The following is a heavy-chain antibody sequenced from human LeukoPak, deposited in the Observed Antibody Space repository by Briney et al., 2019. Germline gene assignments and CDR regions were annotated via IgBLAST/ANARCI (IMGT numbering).Heavy chain of an antibody. CDR2: ISSSSSYI. CDR1: GFTFSSYS. D-gene: IGHD3-22*01. CDR3: AREHDSSGYYYSWFDP. Sequence: GGSLRLSCAASGFTFSSYSMNWVRQAPGKGLEWVSSISSSSSYIYYADSVKGRFTISRDNSKNTLYLQMNSLRAEDTAVYYCAREHDSSGYYYSWFDPWGQGTLVTVSS. V-gene: IGHV3-21*04. J-gene: IGHJ5*02.